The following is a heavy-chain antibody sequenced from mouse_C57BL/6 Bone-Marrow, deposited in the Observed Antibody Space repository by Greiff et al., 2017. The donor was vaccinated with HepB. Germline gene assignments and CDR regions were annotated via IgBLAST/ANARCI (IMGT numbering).Heavy chain of an antibody. V-gene: IGHV5-17*01. CDR3: ARGTYYGSSSPFAY. CDR1: GFTFSDYG. J-gene: IGHJ3*01. D-gene: IGHD1-1*01. Sequence: EVMLVESGGGLVKPGGSLKLSCAASGFTFSDYGMHWVRQAPEKGLEWVAYISSGSSTIYYADTVKGRFTISRDNAKNTLFLQMTSLRSEDTAMYYCARGTYYGSSSPFAYWGQGTLVTVSA. CDR2: ISSGSSTI.